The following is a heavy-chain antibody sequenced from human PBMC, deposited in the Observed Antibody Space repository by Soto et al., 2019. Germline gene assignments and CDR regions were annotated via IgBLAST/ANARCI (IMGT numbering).Heavy chain of an antibody. CDR1: GFTFSTYG. Sequence: EVQLLESGGGLVKPGGSLRLSCAASGFTFSTYGMSWVRQAPGKGLAWVSTISGSGGSTNYADSVKGRFTISRDNSKNTLFLQVNSLRAEDTAVYYCAKLGYFDWLYVFDIWGQGTMVTVSS. V-gene: IGHV3-23*01. J-gene: IGHJ3*02. D-gene: IGHD3-9*01. CDR2: ISGSGGST. CDR3: AKLGYFDWLYVFDI.